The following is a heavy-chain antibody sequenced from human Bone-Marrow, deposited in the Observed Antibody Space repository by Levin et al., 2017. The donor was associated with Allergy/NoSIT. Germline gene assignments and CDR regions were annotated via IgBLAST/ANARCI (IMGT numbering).Heavy chain of an antibody. J-gene: IGHJ3*01. CDR2: IYYTGSS. D-gene: IGHD3-3*01. CDR1: GGSVRSSTYY. V-gene: IGHV4-61*01. Sequence: SQTLSLPCTVPGGSVRSSTYYWNWIRQPPGKGLEWLAYIYYTGSSSYNPSLKSRVTMSVETSKNQFSLKLKSGTGADTAVYYCVGGDFWSGYYNAFDVWGQGTTVTVSS. CDR3: VGGDFWSGYYNAFDV.